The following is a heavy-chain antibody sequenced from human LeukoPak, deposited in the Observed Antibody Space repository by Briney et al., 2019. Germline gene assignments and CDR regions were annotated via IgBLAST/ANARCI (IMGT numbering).Heavy chain of an antibody. CDR1: GFAFGSEA. J-gene: IGHJ5*02. D-gene: IGHD3-10*01. V-gene: IGHV3-23*01. CDR3: AKRRSYGSYNWFDP. Sequence: GGSLRLSCAVSGFAFGSEAMSWVRQSPARGLEWVASISPGGGTTYYADYVKGRFTISRDNSKNTLYLQMNSLRAEDTAVYYCAKRRSYGSYNWFDPWGQGTLVTVSS. CDR2: ISPGGGTT.